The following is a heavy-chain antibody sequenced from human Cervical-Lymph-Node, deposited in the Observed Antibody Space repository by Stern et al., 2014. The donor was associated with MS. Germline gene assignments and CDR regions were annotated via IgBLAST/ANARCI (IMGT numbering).Heavy chain of an antibody. CDR2: IYYSGST. V-gene: IGHV4-61*01. CDR1: GGSVSSGRYY. D-gene: IGHD3-3*01. CDR3: ARVDYDFWSGYYSFEY. J-gene: IGHJ4*02. Sequence: QVQLQESGPGLVKPSETLSLTCTVSGGSVSSGRYYWSWIRQPPGKGLVWIGYIYYSGSTNYKPSLKSRVTISVDTSKNQFSLKLSSVTAADTAVYYCARVDYDFWSGYYSFEYWGQGTLVTVSS.